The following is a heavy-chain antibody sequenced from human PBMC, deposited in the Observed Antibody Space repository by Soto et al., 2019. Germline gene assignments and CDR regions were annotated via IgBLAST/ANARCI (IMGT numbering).Heavy chain of an antibody. D-gene: IGHD3-9*01. CDR3: ARQRTVTSSGYFDWLLDAFDI. V-gene: IGHV4-39*01. CDR2: IYYSGST. J-gene: IGHJ3*02. CDR1: GGSISSSSYY. Sequence: SETLSLTCTVSGGSISSSSYYWGWIRQPPGKGLEWIGSIYYSGSTYYNPSLKSRVTISVDTSKNQFSLKLSSVTAADTAVYYCARQRTVTSSGYFDWLLDAFDIWGQGTMVTVSS.